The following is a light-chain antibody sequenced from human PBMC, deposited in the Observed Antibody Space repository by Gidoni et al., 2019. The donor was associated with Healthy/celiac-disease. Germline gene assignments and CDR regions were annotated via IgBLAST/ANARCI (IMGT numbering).Light chain of an antibody. CDR3: QQYNSYFP. Sequence: DIQLTPSPSTLSASVGDSVTITSRASQSMSSWLAWYQQKPGKAPKLLIYKASSLERGVPSRFSGSGSGTEFTLTISSLQPDYFATYYCQQYNSYFPFXGXTKVEIK. CDR2: KAS. CDR1: QSMSSW. J-gene: IGKJ4*01. V-gene: IGKV1-5*03.